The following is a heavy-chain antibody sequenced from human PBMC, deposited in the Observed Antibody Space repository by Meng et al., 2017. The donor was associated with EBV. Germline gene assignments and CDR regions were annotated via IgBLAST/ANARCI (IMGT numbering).Heavy chain of an antibody. CDR2: IYWDDDK. CDR1: GFSRSTSGVG. CDR3: AHSRVGATEFDY. D-gene: IGHD1-26*01. J-gene: IGHJ4*02. Sequence: IPLHEYCPTLVKPTQTLTLTCTFSGFSRSTSGVGVGWSRQPPGKALEWLALIYWDDDKRYSPSLTSRLTITKDTSKNQVVLTMTNMDPVDTATYYCAHSRVGATEFDYWGQGTLVTVSS. V-gene: IGHV2-5*02.